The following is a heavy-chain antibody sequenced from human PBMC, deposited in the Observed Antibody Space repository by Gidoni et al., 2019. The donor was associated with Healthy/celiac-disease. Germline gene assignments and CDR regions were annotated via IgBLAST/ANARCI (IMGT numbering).Heavy chain of an antibody. CDR1: GGSFSGYY. CDR3: AREGVYCSSTSCYALRGLHYYMDV. J-gene: IGHJ6*03. CDR2: SNHSGST. Sequence: QVQLQQWGAGLLKPSETLSLTCAVYGGSFSGYYWSWIRQPPGKGLEWIGESNHSGSTNYNPSLKSRVTISVDTSKNQFSLKLSSVTAADTAVYYCAREGVYCSSTSCYALRGLHYYMDVWGKGTTVTVSS. D-gene: IGHD2-2*01. V-gene: IGHV4-34*01.